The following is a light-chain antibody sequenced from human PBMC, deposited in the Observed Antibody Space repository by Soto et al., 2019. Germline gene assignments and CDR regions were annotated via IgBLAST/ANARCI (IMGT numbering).Light chain of an antibody. Sequence: DIQMTQSPSTLSASVGDRVTITCRASTSISSWLAWYQQKPGKAPKIPIYKASSLERGVPSRFIGSGSGTEFTLTISSLQPDDFATYYCQQYNSYPCTFGQGTKVEIK. V-gene: IGKV1-5*03. CDR2: KAS. J-gene: IGKJ1*01. CDR3: QQYNSYPCT. CDR1: TSISSW.